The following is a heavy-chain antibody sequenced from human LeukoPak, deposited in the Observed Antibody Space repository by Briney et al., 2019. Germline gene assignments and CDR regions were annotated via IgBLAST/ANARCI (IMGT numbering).Heavy chain of an antibody. D-gene: IGHD1-26*01. J-gene: IGHJ4*02. CDR3: AKGKVNHLGALDF. Sequence: ETLSLTCTVSGGSISSYYWSWVRQAPGKGLEWVSSVSESGDGTYYADSVMGRFIISRDNSRKTFHLQMDSLRADDTAIYYCAKGKVNHLGALDFWGQGTLVTVSS. CDR1: GGSISSYY. CDR2: VSESGDGT. V-gene: IGHV3-23*01.